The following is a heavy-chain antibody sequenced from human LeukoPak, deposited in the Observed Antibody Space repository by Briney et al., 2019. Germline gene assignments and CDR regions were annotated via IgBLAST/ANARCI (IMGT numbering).Heavy chain of an antibody. J-gene: IGHJ5*02. D-gene: IGHD6-19*01. Sequence: TGGSLRLSCAASGFTFSSYGMHWVRQAPGKGLEWVAVIWYDGSNKYYADSVKGRFTISRDNSKNTLYLQMNSLRAEDTAVYYCARDGDPLYSSGWDNWFDPWGQGTLVTVSS. V-gene: IGHV3-33*01. CDR2: IWYDGSNK. CDR1: GFTFSSYG. CDR3: ARDGDPLYSSGWDNWFDP.